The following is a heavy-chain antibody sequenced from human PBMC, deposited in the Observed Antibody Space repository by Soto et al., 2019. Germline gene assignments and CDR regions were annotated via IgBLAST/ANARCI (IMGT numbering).Heavy chain of an antibody. CDR1: GYTFTSYG. CDR2: ISAYNGNT. CDR3: ARVVSSVPAAMNYYYYMDV. V-gene: IGHV1-18*01. Sequence: ASVNVSCKASGYTFTSYGISWVRQAPGQGLEWMGWISAYNGNTNYAQKLQGRVTMTTDTSTSTAYMELRSLRSDDTAVYYCARVVSSVPAAMNYYYYMDVWGKGTTVTVSS. D-gene: IGHD2-2*01. J-gene: IGHJ6*03.